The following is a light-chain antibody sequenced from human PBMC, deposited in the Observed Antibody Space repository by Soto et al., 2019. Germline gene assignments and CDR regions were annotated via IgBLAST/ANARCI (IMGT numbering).Light chain of an antibody. J-gene: IGKJ2*01. CDR1: QSISSW. Sequence: DIQMTQSPSTLSASVRDRVTITCRASQSISSWLAWYQQKPGKAPKLLIYGSSTLETGVPSRFSGSRSGTEIILTISRLQADDSATYYCQEYSSYVFTFGQGTKLEIK. CDR2: GSS. CDR3: QEYSSYVFT. V-gene: IGKV1-5*01.